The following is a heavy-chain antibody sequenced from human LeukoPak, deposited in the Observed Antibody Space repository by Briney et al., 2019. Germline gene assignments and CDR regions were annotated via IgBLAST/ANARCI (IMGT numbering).Heavy chain of an antibody. CDR1: GGSISSGSYY. Sequence: PSETLSLTCTVSGGSISSGSYYWSWIRQPAGKGLEWIGRIYTSGSTNYNPSLRSRVTISVETSKNQISLKLSSVTAADTAVYYCARAYSYGYHPIDYWGQGTLVTVSS. D-gene: IGHD5-18*01. V-gene: IGHV4-61*02. CDR2: IYTSGST. J-gene: IGHJ4*02. CDR3: ARAYSYGYHPIDY.